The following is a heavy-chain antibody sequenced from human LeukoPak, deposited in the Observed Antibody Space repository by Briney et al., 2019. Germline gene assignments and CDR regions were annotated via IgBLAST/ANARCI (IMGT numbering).Heavy chain of an antibody. J-gene: IGHJ3*02. CDR1: GYTFTSYD. Sequence: ASVKVSCKASGYTFTSYDINWVRQATGQGLEWMGWMNPNSGNTGYAQKFQGRVTITRNTSISTAYMELSSLRSEDTAVYYCARVDATGDAFDIWGQGTMVTVSS. CDR3: ARVDATGDAFDI. CDR2: MNPNSGNT. D-gene: IGHD5-24*01. V-gene: IGHV1-8*03.